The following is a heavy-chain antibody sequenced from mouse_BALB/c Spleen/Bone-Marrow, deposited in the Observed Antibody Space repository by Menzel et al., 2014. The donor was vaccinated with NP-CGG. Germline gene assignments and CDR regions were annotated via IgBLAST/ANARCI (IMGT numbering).Heavy chain of an antibody. CDR1: GFTFSSFG. V-gene: IGHV5-17*02. CDR3: ARRGTMITAGPFAY. CDR2: ISSGSNTI. Sequence: EVHLVESGGGLVQPGGSRKFSCAASGFTFSSFGMHWIRQAPEKGLEWVAYISSGSNTIYYEDTVKGRFTISRDNPKNTPFLQMTSLRSEDTAMYYCARRGTMITAGPFAYWGQGTLVTVSA. J-gene: IGHJ3*01. D-gene: IGHD2-4*01.